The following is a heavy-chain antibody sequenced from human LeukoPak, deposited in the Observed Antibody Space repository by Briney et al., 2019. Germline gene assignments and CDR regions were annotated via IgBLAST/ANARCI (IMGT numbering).Heavy chain of an antibody. D-gene: IGHD5-12*01. J-gene: IGHJ4*02. CDR2: IIPIFGTA. V-gene: IGHV1-69*13. CDR3: ARGMATTHLPFDY. Sequence: ASVKVSCKASGGTFSSYAISWVRQAPGQGLEWMGGIIPIFGTANYAQKFQGRVTITADESTSTAYMELSSLRSEDTAVYYCARGMATTHLPFDYWGQGTLVTVSS. CDR1: GGTFSSYA.